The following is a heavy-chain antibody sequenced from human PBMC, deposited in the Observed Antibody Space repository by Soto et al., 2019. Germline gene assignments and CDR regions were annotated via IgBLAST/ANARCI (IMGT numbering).Heavy chain of an antibody. J-gene: IGHJ3*02. Sequence: QVQLVQSGAEVKKPGSPVKVSCKASGGTFSSYAISWVRQAPGQGLEWMGGIIPIFGTANYAQKFQGRVTITADESTSTAYMELSSLRSEDTAVYYCARVPTYYYDSSGLNDAFDIWGQGTMVTVSS. CDR2: IIPIFGTA. CDR3: ARVPTYYYDSSGLNDAFDI. D-gene: IGHD3-22*01. V-gene: IGHV1-69*01. CDR1: GGTFSSYA.